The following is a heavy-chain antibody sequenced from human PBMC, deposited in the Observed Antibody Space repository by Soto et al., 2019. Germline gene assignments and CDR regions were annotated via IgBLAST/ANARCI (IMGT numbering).Heavy chain of an antibody. CDR1: GCTFSSYA. D-gene: IGHD3-9*01. J-gene: IGHJ6*02. Sequence: SVKVSCKASGCTFSSYAISWVRQAPGQGLEWMGGIIPIFGTANYAQKFQGRVTITADESTSTAYMELSSLRSEDTAVYYCARDNFDWLLSKPYYYYDYGLDVWGQGTTVTVSS. V-gene: IGHV1-69*13. CDR3: ARDNFDWLLSKPYYYYDYGLDV. CDR2: IIPIFGTA.